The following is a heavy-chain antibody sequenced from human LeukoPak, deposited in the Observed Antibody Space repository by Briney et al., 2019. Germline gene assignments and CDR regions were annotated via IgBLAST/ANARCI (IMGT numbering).Heavy chain of an antibody. Sequence: PSETLSLTCTVSDGSISSYYWSWIRQPAGKGLEWIGRVYTSGSTNYNPSLKSRVTMSVDTSKNQFSLKLSSVTAADTAVYYCARSLAARLFDYWGQGTLVTVSS. D-gene: IGHD6-6*01. V-gene: IGHV4-4*07. CDR3: ARSLAARLFDY. CDR2: VYTSGST. CDR1: DGSISSYY. J-gene: IGHJ4*02.